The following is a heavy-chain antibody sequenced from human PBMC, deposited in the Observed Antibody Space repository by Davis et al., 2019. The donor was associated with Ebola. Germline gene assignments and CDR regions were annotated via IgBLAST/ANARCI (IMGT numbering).Heavy chain of an antibody. CDR1: GCTFGASS. D-gene: IGHD2-2*01. CDR2: LRSKAYGETT. V-gene: IGHV3-49*03. J-gene: IGHJ4*02. CDR3: TRDRFYCSSTSCRHTEGY. Sequence: GESLKISCTASGCTFGASSMSWFRQAPGKGQEWVGFLRSKAYGETTEYAASVKGSFTISSDNSKSIAYLQMNSMKTEDTAVYYCTRDRFYCSSTSCRHTEGYWGQGTLVTVSS.